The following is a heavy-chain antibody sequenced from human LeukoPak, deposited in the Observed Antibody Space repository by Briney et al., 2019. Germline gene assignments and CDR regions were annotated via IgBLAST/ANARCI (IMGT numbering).Heavy chain of an antibody. CDR2: IYHSGST. CDR3: ARDPPDADYYDSSGYRGTNWFDP. CDR1: GYSISSGYY. Sequence: SETLSLTCTVSGYSISSGYYWGWIRQPPGKGLEWIGSIYHSGSTYYNPSLKSRVTISVDTSKNQFPLKLSSVTAADTAVYYCARDPPDADYYDSSGYRGTNWFDPWGQGTLVTVSS. D-gene: IGHD3-22*01. J-gene: IGHJ5*02. V-gene: IGHV4-38-2*02.